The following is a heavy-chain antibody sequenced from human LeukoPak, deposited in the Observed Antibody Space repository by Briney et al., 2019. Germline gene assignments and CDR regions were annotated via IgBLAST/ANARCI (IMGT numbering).Heavy chain of an antibody. D-gene: IGHD4-17*01. CDR1: GFTFSSYG. V-gene: IGHV3-30*19. J-gene: IGHJ4*02. Sequence: PGGSLRLSCAASGFTFSSYGMHWVRQAPGKGLEWVAVISYDGSNKYYADSVKGRFTISRDNSKNTLYLQMNSLRAEDTAVYYCAREEGYGDYLLDYWGQGTLVTVSS. CDR3: AREEGYGDYLLDY. CDR2: ISYDGSNK.